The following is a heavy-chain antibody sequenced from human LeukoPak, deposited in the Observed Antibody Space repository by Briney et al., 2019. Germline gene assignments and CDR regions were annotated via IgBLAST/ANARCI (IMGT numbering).Heavy chain of an antibody. CDR1: GGSISSSDYY. V-gene: IGHV4-61*05. Sequence: SETLSLTCTVSGGSISSSDYYWGWIRQPPGKGLEWIGYIYYSGSTNYNPSLKSRVTISVDTSKNQFSLKLSSVTAADTAVYYCARYSGSRSDYFDYWGQGTLVTVSS. J-gene: IGHJ4*02. CDR3: ARYSGSRSDYFDY. CDR2: IYYSGST. D-gene: IGHD1-26*01.